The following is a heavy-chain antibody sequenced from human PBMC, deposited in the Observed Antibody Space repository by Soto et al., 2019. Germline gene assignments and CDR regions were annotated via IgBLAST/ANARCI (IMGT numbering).Heavy chain of an antibody. CDR3: ARGRVDIVLMVYAHLDFDY. V-gene: IGHV1-8*01. D-gene: IGHD2-8*01. CDR1: GYTFTSYD. CDR2: MNPNSGNT. J-gene: IGHJ4*02. Sequence: QVQLVQSGAEVKKPGASVKVSCKASGYTFTSYDINWVRQATGQGLEWMGWMNPNSGNTGYAQKFQGRVTMTRNTSISTAYMELSSLRSEDTAVYDCARGRVDIVLMVYAHLDFDYWGQGTLVTVSS.